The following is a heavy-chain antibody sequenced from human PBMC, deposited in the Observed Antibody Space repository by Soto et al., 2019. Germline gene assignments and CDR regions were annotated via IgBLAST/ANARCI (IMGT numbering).Heavy chain of an antibody. D-gene: IGHD3-3*01. Sequence: GGSLRLSCAASGFTFGTYEMNWFLQAPVKGLEWVSYISSSGSAIYYADSVKGRFTISRDNAKNSLYLQMNSLRAEDTAVYYCARGGRFLEWLLFFDYWGQGTLVTVSS. CDR2: ISSSGSAI. CDR3: ARGGRFLEWLLFFDY. J-gene: IGHJ4*02. CDR1: GFTFGTYE. V-gene: IGHV3-48*03.